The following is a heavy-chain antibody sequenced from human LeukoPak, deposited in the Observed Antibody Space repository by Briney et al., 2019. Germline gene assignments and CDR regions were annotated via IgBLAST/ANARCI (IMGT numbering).Heavy chain of an antibody. CDR2: FDPEDGET. Sequence: ASVKVSCKVSGYTLTELSMHWVRQAPGKGLEWMGGFDPEDGETIYAQKFQGRVTMIEDTSTDTAYMELSSLRSEDTAVYYCGLYGGNSDIVYWGQGTLVTVSS. CDR1: GYTLTELS. D-gene: IGHD4-23*01. CDR3: GLYGGNSDIVY. V-gene: IGHV1-24*01. J-gene: IGHJ4*02.